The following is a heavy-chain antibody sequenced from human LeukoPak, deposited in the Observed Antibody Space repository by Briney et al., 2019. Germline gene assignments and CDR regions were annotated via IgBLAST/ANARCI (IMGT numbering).Heavy chain of an antibody. V-gene: IGHV5-51*01. D-gene: IGHD3-22*01. CDR2: IYPGDSDT. J-gene: IGHJ4*02. CDR1: GYSFTSYW. CDR3: ARQPRRHYDSSGYPLDY. Sequence: GESLKISCKGSGYSFTSYWIGWVRQMPGKGLEWMGIIYPGDSDTRYSPSFQGQVTISADKSISTAYLQWSSLKASDTAMYYCARQPRRHYDSSGYPLDYWGQGTLVTVSS.